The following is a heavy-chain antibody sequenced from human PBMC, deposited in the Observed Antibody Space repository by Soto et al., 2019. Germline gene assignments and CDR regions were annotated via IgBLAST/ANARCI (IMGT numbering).Heavy chain of an antibody. Sequence: SETLSLTCTVSGGSISSSSYYWGWIRQPPGKGLEWIGEINHSGSTNYNPSLKSRVTISVDRSKNQFSLKLSSVTAADTAVYYCARGPPNSIWGQGTLVTVSS. CDR3: ARGPPNSI. J-gene: IGHJ4*02. D-gene: IGHD3-22*01. V-gene: IGHV4-39*07. CDR1: GGSISSSSYY. CDR2: INHSGST.